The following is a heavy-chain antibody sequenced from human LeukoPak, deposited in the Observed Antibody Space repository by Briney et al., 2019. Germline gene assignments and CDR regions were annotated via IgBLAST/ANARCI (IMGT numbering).Heavy chain of an antibody. Sequence: SETLSLTCTVSGGSISSYYWIWIRQPPGKGLEWIGYIYYRGRTNYNPSLKSRVTISVDTSKNQFSLKLSSVTAADTAVYYCARVLEGSSGQHWYFDLWGRGTLVTVSS. CDR3: ARVLEGSSGQHWYFDL. J-gene: IGHJ2*01. CDR2: IYYRGRT. D-gene: IGHD6-19*01. V-gene: IGHV4-59*01. CDR1: GGSISSYY.